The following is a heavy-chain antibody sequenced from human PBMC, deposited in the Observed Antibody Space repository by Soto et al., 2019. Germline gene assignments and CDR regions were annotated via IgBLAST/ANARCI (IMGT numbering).Heavy chain of an antibody. J-gene: IGHJ1*01. CDR2: IYYSGST. CDR3: TRSIQH. Sequence: ASETLSLTCAVSGGVISSSNWWSWVRQPPGKGLEWIGYIYYSGSTYYNPSLQSRVTISVDTSKNQFSLKLSSVTAADTAVYYCTRSIQHWGQGTLVTVSS. CDR1: GGVISSSNW. V-gene: IGHV4-4*02.